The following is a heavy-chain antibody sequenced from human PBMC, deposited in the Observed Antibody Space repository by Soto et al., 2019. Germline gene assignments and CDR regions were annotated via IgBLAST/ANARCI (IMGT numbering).Heavy chain of an antibody. CDR1: GGTFSTYA. V-gene: IGHV1-69*12. Sequence: QVQLVQSGAEVKKPESSVKVSCKAPGGTFSTYAISWVRQAPGQGLEWMGGIIPMLGTANYAQRFQDRVTITADEATNTVYMALSSLRSEDTAVYVCASGIRLRLRRINNGESGWGQGTLVTVSS. CDR2: IIPMLGTA. CDR3: ASGIRLRLRRINNGESG. J-gene: IGHJ4*02. D-gene: IGHD5-12*01.